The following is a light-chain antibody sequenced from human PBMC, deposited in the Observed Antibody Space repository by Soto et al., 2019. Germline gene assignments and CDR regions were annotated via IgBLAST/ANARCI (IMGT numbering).Light chain of an antibody. V-gene: IGKV3-15*01. Sequence: ETVMTQSPATLSVSPGEGATLSCRASQSVSSNLVWYQHRPGQAPRLLIYGASTRATDIPARFSGSGSGTEFILTISSLQSDDYAVYYCLQFDNSPLYTFGQGTKVDIK. CDR2: GAS. CDR1: QSVSSN. J-gene: IGKJ2*01. CDR3: LQFDNSPLYT.